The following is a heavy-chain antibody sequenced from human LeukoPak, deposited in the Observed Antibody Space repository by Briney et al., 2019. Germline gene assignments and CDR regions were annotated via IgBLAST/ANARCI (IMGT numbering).Heavy chain of an antibody. CDR1: GFSFSESY. J-gene: IGHJ4*02. Sequence: GGSLRLSCGASGFSFSESYMTWIRQAPGKGLEWVAYISGRSYSMYYADSVKGRFTISRDNARNSLYLHMNSLRADDTAVYYCARGKRRFDSWGQGTLVTVSS. CDR2: ISGRSYSM. CDR3: ARGKRRFDS. V-gene: IGHV3-11*01.